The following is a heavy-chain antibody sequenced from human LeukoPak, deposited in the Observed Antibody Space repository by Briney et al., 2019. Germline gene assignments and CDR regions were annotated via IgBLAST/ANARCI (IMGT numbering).Heavy chain of an antibody. V-gene: IGHV4-4*02. CDR1: GGSISSSNW. J-gene: IGHJ6*03. CDR3: ASLGYSSSWYQTYFYYYYYMDV. CDR2: IYHSGST. D-gene: IGHD6-13*01. Sequence: PSGTLSLTCAVSGGSISSSNWWSWVRQPPGKGLEWIGEIYHSGSTNYNPSLKSRVTISVDKSKNQFSLKLSSVTAADTAVYYCASLGYSSSWYQTYFYYYYYMDVWGKGTTVTVSS.